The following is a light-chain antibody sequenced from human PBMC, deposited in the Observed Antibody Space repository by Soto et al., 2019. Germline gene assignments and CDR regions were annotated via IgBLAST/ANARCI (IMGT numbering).Light chain of an antibody. J-gene: IGLJ3*02. Sequence: QSALTQPPSASGSPGQSVTISCTGTSSDVGGYNYVSWYHQHPGKAPKLMIYEVSKRPSGVPDRFSGSKSGNTASLTVSGLQAEDEADYYCSSYAGSNNQGVFGGGTKLTVL. V-gene: IGLV2-8*01. CDR2: EVS. CDR3: SSYAGSNNQGV. CDR1: SSDVGGYNY.